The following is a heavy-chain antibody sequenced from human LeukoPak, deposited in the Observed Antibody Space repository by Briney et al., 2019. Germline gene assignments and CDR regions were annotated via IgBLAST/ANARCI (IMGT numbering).Heavy chain of an antibody. CDR3: ASFYETN. D-gene: IGHD2/OR15-2a*01. J-gene: IGHJ4*02. V-gene: IGHV3-74*01. Sequence: GGSLRLSCVASGFIFSNYWMHWVRQAPGKGLVWVSHINSDGSTTSYADSVKGRFTISRDNAKNTVYLQMNRLRVEDTAVYYCASFYETNWGQGTLVTVSS. CDR2: INSDGSTT. CDR1: GFIFSNYW.